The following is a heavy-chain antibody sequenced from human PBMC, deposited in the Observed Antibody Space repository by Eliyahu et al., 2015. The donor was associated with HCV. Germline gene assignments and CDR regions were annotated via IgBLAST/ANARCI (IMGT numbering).Heavy chain of an antibody. D-gene: IGHD6-19*01. J-gene: IGHJ4*02. CDR1: GGSISSSSYY. V-gene: IGHV4-39*07. CDR3: ARVTSGWPFDY. CDR2: IYYSGST. Sequence: QLQLQESGPGLVKPSETLSLTCTVSGGSISSSSYYWGWIRQPPGKGLEWIGSIYYSGSTYYNPSLKSRVTISVDTSKNQFSLKLSSVTAADTAVYYCARVTSGWPFDYWGQGTLVTVSS.